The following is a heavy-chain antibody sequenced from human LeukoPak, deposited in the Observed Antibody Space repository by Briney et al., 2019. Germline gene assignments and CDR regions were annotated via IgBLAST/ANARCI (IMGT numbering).Heavy chain of an antibody. J-gene: IGHJ4*02. Sequence: GGSLRLSCAASGFTFSSYAMSWFRQAPGKGLEWFSAISGSGGSTYYADSVKGRFTISRDNSKNTLYLQMNSLRAEDTAVYYCAKGRRNCSSTSCYLDYWGQGTLVTVSS. D-gene: IGHD2-2*01. CDR1: GFTFSSYA. CDR2: ISGSGGST. V-gene: IGHV3-23*01. CDR3: AKGRRNCSSTSCYLDY.